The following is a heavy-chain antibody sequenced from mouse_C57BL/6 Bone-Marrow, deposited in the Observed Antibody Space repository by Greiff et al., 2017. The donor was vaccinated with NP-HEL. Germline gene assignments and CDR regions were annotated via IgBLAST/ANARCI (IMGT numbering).Heavy chain of an antibody. J-gene: IGHJ1*03. CDR3: ARNSNYFWYFDV. V-gene: IGHV3-6*01. Sequence: EVQLQESGPGLVKPSQSLSLTCSVTGYSITSGYYWNWIRQFPGNKLEWMGYISYDGSNNYNPSLKNRISITRDTSKNQFFLKLNSVTTEDTATYYCARNSNYFWYFDVWGTGTTVTVSS. D-gene: IGHD2-5*01. CDR1: GYSITSGYY. CDR2: ISYDGSN.